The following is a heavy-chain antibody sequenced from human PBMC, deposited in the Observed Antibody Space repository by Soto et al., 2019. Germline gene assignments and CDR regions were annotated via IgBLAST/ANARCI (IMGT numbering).Heavy chain of an antibody. CDR2: ISGSGGST. J-gene: IGHJ6*03. CDR1: GFTFSSYA. CDR3: AKSGKIFGVVGGYYYYMDV. Sequence: PGGSLRLSCAASGFTFSSYAMSWVRQAPGKGLEWVSAISGSGGSTYYADSVKGRFTISIDNSKNTLYLQMNSLRAEDTAVYYCAKSGKIFGVVGGYYYYMDVWGQGTTVTVSS. V-gene: IGHV3-23*01. D-gene: IGHD3-3*01.